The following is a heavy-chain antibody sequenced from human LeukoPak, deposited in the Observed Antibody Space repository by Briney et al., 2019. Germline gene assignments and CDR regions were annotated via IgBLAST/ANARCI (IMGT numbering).Heavy chain of an antibody. D-gene: IGHD5-18*01. J-gene: IGHJ3*02. Sequence: PSETLSLTCTVSGGSISSYYWSWIRQPPGKGLEWIGYIYYSGSTNHNPSLKSRVTISVDTSKNQFSLKLSSVTAADTAVYYCARSRSGYSYDHAAFEIWGQGTMVTVSS. V-gene: IGHV4-59*01. CDR3: ARSRSGYSYDHAAFEI. CDR1: GGSISSYY. CDR2: IYYSGST.